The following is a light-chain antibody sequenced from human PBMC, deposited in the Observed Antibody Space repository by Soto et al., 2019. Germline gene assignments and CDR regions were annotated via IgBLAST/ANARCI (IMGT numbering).Light chain of an antibody. CDR3: QQYGSSPWT. J-gene: IGKJ1*01. V-gene: IGKV3-20*01. CDR1: QSVSSSY. Sequence: EIVLTQSPGTLSLSPGKRATLSCRASQSVSSSYLAWYQQKPGQAPRPLIYGASSRAIGIPDRFSGSGSGTDFTLTISRLEPEDFAVYYCQQYGSSPWTFGQGTKVDNK. CDR2: GAS.